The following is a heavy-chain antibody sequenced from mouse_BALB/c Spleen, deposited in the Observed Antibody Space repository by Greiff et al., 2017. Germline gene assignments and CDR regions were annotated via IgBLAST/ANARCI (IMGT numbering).Heavy chain of an antibody. CDR3: ARGGKGYFDY. Sequence: VQLVESGAELVRPGTSVKVSCKASGYAFTNYLIEWVKQRPGQGLEWIGVINPGSGGTNYNEKFKGKATLTADKSSSTAYMQLSSLTSDDSAVYFCARGGKGYFDYWGQGTTLTVSS. CDR2: INPGSGGT. CDR1: GYAFTNYL. D-gene: IGHD1-3*01. V-gene: IGHV1-54*01. J-gene: IGHJ2*01.